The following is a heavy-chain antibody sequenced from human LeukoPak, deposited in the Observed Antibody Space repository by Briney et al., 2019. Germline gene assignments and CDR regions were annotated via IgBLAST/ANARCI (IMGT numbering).Heavy chain of an antibody. CDR2: IYSSGNS. J-gene: IGHJ5*02. CDR1: GDSITTNSYW. CDR3: ARRGIWDLQIGHWFDP. Sequence: PSETLSLTCSISGDSITTNSYWWGWIRQSQGKGLEWIGSIYSSGNSYYSPSLKNRATIAPETSKHQYSLRLTSVAAADTAIYYCARRGIWDLQIGHWFDPWGQGILVIVSS. V-gene: IGHV4-39*01. D-gene: IGHD3-16*01.